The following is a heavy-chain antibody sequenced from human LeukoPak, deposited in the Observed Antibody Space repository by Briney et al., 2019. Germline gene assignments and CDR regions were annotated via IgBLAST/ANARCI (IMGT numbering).Heavy chain of an antibody. CDR1: GYTFTSYD. CDR3: SRGGWFDP. V-gene: IGHV1-18*01. D-gene: IGHD2-15*01. CDR2: VSGYKGNT. Sequence: ASVKDSCKASGYTFTSYDINWVRQAPGQGLEWMGWVSGYKGNTNYAEKFEGRVAMTTDTSSTTAYMELRSLRSDDTAIYYCSRGGWFDPWGQGTLVTVSS. J-gene: IGHJ5*02.